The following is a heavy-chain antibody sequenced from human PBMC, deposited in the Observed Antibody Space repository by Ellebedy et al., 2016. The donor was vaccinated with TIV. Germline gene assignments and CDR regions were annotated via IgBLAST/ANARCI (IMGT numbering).Heavy chain of an antibody. CDR3: VRDSTHGYDDY. D-gene: IGHD5-24*01. V-gene: IGHV3-69-1*01. Sequence: GESLKISCAASGFTFSDYHMNWVRQAPGKGLEWLSSIIVGGSTYDADSVKGRFIISRGNAENSLYLQMNSLRVEDTAVYYCVRDSTHGYDDYWGQGTLVTVSS. CDR1: GFTFSDYH. J-gene: IGHJ4*02. CDR2: IIVGGST.